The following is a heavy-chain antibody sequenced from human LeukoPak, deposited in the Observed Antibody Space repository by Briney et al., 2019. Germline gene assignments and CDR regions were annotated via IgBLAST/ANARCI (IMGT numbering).Heavy chain of an antibody. CDR2: ISYDGSNK. V-gene: IGHV3-30*18. CDR1: GYTFSSYG. D-gene: IGHD6-13*01. J-gene: IGHJ4*02. Sequence: GGSLRLSCAASGYTFSSYGMHWVRQAPGKGLEWVAVISYDGSNKYYADSVKGRFTISRDNSKNTLYLQMNSLRAEDTAVYYCAKGTAAIDYWGQGTLFTVSS. CDR3: AKGTAAIDY.